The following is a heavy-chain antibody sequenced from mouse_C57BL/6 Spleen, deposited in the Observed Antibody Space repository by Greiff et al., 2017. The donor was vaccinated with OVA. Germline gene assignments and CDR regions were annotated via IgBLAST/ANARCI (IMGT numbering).Heavy chain of an antibody. D-gene: IGHD2-2*01. Sequence: EVKLVESGGGLVQPGGSLKLSCAASGFTFSDYYMYWVRQTPEKRLEWVAYLSNGGGSTYYPDTVKGRFTISRDTAKYTLYLHMRHLKSEDTAMYYCARRGYGADYWGQGTTLTVSS. J-gene: IGHJ2*01. CDR2: LSNGGGST. CDR1: GFTFSDYY. V-gene: IGHV5-12*01. CDR3: ARRGYGADY.